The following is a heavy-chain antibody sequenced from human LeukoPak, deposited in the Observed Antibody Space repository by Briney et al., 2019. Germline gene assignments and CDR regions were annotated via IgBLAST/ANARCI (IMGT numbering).Heavy chain of an antibody. V-gene: IGHV3-30*04. CDR1: GFTFSSYE. CDR3: AKDGMRFGFDY. J-gene: IGHJ4*02. Sequence: GGSLRLSCAASGFTFSSYEMNWVREAPGKELEWVAVISSDGSNKYYADSMKGRFTISRDNSKNTLYLQMNSLRAEDTAVYYCAKDGMRFGFDYWGQGTLVTVSS. CDR2: ISSDGSNK. D-gene: IGHD3-10*01.